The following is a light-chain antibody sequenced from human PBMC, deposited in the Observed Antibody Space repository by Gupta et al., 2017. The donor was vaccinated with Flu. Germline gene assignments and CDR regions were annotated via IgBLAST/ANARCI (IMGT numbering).Light chain of an antibody. CDR2: DDT. Sequence: QKASITCGGNNIGSKSVHWYQQRPGQAPVLVVYDDTDRPSGIPARFSGSNSGNTATLTIVRVEAGDEADYYCQVWDSSSDHPVVFGGGTNLAVL. CDR3: QVWDSSSDHPVV. V-gene: IGLV3-21*02. CDR1: NIGSKS. J-gene: IGLJ2*01.